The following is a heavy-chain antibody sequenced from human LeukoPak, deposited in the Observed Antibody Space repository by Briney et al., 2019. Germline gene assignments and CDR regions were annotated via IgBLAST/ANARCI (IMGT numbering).Heavy chain of an antibody. V-gene: IGHV1-8*01. CDR1: GYTFTSYD. CDR2: MNPNSGNT. Sequence: ASVKVSCKASGYTFTSYDINWVRQATGQGLEWMGWMNPNSGNTGYAQKFQGRVTMTRNTSISTAYMELSSLRSEDTAVYYCARGRSGVIGGQRRSTRTNWFDPWGQGTLVTVSS. D-gene: IGHD3-10*01. J-gene: IGHJ5*02. CDR3: ARGRSGVIGGQRRSTRTNWFDP.